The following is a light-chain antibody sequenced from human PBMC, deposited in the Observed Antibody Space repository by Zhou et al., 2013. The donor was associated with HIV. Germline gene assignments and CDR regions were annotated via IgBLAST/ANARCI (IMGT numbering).Light chain of an antibody. Sequence: EIVMTQSPTTLSVSLGERATLSCRASQTISSNLAWYQQKPGQAPRLLIYDASNRAAGIPARFSGSVSGTEFSLTISSVQSEDFAVYYCQQYNNWPPYTFGQG. CDR1: QTISSN. V-gene: IGKV3-15*01. CDR2: DAS. CDR3: QQYNNWPPYT. J-gene: IGKJ2*01.